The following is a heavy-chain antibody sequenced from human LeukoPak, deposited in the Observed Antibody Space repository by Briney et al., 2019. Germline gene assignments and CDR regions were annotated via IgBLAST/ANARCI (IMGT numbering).Heavy chain of an antibody. D-gene: IGHD1-1*01. CDR3: ARDYKWGQALDY. J-gene: IGHJ4*02. Sequence: PGGSLRLSCAASGFTFSSYGMHWVRQAPGKGLEWVVVISDDGSNKYYADSVKGRFTISRDNSKNTLYLQMNSLRAEDTAVYYCARDYKWGQALDYWGQGTLVTVSS. V-gene: IGHV3-30*03. CDR2: ISDDGSNK. CDR1: GFTFSSYG.